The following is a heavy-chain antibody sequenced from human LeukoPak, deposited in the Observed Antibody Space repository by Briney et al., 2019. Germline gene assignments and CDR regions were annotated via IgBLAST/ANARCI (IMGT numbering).Heavy chain of an antibody. D-gene: IGHD3-3*01. CDR2: IYYSGST. J-gene: IGHJ6*03. CDR3: ARGSGPIRDFWSGYYDHPYYYYYYMDV. V-gene: IGHV4-59*11. CDR1: GGSISSHY. Sequence: SSETLSLTCTVSGGSISSHYWSWIRQPPGKGLEWIGYIYYSGSTNYNPSLKSRVTMSVDTSKNQFSLKLSSVTAADTAVYYCARGSGPIRDFWSGYYDHPYYYYYYMDVWGKGTTVTVSS.